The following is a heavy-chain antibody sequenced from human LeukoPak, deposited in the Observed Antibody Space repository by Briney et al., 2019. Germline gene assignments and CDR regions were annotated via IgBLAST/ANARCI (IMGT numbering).Heavy chain of an antibody. CDR3: AKDEGSSGWAWVPY. Sequence: GASVKVSCKASEGTFSSYAISWVRQAPGQGLEWMGQIIPMLGTASYAQRFQGRVTLTADESTSTAYMELSSLRSEDTAVYYCAKDEGSSGWAWVPYWGQGTLVTVSS. V-gene: IGHV1-69*13. CDR1: EGTFSSYA. D-gene: IGHD6-19*01. CDR2: IIPMLGTA. J-gene: IGHJ4*02.